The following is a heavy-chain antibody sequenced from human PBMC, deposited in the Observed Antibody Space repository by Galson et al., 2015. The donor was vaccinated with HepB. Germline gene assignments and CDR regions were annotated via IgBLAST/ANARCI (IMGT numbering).Heavy chain of an antibody. J-gene: IGHJ4*02. D-gene: IGHD6-13*01. CDR3: AKFLVVGLAAPTDY. CDR2: IRGSGTNT. V-gene: IGHV3-23*01. Sequence: SLRLSCAASGFTFSNYAMSWVRLAPGKGLEWVATIRGSGTNTYIADSVKGRFTISRDNSKNTLYLQMSSLRAEDTAVYYCAKFLVVGLAAPTDYWGQGTLVSVSS. CDR1: GFTFSNYA.